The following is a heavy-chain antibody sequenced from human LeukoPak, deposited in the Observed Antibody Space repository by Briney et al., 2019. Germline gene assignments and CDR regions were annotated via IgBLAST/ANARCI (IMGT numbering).Heavy chain of an antibody. Sequence: SETLSLTCTVSGGSISSYYWSWIRQPPGKGLEWIGYIYYSGSTNYKSSLKSRVTISVDTSKNQFSLKLTSVTAADTAVYYCARAPGTTFDYWGHGNMVTVSS. CDR2: IYYSGST. J-gene: IGHJ4*01. D-gene: IGHD4-17*01. V-gene: IGHV4-59*08. CDR1: GGSISSYY. CDR3: ARAPGTTFDY.